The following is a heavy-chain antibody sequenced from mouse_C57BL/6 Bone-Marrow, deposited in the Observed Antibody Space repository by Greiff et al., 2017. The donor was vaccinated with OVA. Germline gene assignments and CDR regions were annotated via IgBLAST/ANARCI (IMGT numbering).Heavy chain of an antibody. J-gene: IGHJ1*03. CDR1: GFNIKDDY. CDR3: TTGYYYGSSSHWYFDV. CDR2: IDPENGDT. Sequence: EVMLVESGAELVRPGASVKLSCTASGFNIKDDYMHWVKQRPEQGLEWIGWIDPENGDTEYASKFQGKATITADTSSNTAYLQLSSLTSEDTAVYYCTTGYYYGSSSHWYFDVWGTGTTVTVSS. V-gene: IGHV14-4*01. D-gene: IGHD1-1*01.